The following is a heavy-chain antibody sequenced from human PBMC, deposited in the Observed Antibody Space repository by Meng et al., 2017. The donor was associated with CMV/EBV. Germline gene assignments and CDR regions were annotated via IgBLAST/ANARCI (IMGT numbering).Heavy chain of an antibody. CDR1: GFTFSGSA. D-gene: IGHD6-6*01. CDR2: IRSKANSYAT. Sequence: SGFTFSGSAMPWVRQASGKGLEWVGRIRSKANSYATAYAASVKGRFTISRDDSKNTAYLQMNSLKTEDTAVYYCTRRGYSSSSNFDYWGQGTLVTVSS. J-gene: IGHJ4*02. V-gene: IGHV3-73*01. CDR3: TRRGYSSSSNFDY.